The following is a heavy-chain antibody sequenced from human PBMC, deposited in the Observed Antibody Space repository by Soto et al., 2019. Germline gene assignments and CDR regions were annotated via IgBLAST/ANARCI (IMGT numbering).Heavy chain of an antibody. CDR1: GFTFSSYG. CDR2: IWYDGSNK. Sequence: GGSLRLSCAASGFTFSSYGMHWVRQAPGKGLEWVAVIWYDGSNKYYADSGKGRFTISRDNSKNTLYLQMNSLRAEDTAVYYCARDIVATITGFDYWGQGTLVTVSS. V-gene: IGHV3-33*01. D-gene: IGHD5-12*01. J-gene: IGHJ4*02. CDR3: ARDIVATITGFDY.